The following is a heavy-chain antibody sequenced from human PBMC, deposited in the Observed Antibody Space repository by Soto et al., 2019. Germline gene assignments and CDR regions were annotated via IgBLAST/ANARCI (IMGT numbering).Heavy chain of an antibody. D-gene: IGHD3-10*01. CDR1: GFTFSSYA. J-gene: IGHJ4*02. CDR3: AKDLVRGIIDS. CDR2: ITGSGGST. V-gene: IGHV3-23*01. Sequence: GGSLRLSCAASGFTFSSYAMSWVRQAPGTGLEWVSEITGSGGSTYYADSVQGRFSMSRDNSRNMLFLQMNNVRAEDTAIYYCAKDLVRGIIDSWGPGILVTVSS.